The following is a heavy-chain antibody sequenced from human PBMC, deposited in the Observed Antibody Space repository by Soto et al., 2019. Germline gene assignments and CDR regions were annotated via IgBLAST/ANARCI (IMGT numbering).Heavy chain of an antibody. J-gene: IGHJ4*02. CDR3: ARGFRVEGAYGAGAFFDY. Sequence: GGSLRLSCAASGFTVSSNYMSWVRQAPGKGLKWVSAISAGGGSTYYADSVKGRFTISRDNSKNTLYLQMNSLRAEDTAVYYCARGFRVEGAYGAGAFFDYWAQGTLVTVSS. CDR2: ISAGGGST. CDR1: GFTVSSNY. D-gene: IGHD1-26*01. V-gene: IGHV3-23*01.